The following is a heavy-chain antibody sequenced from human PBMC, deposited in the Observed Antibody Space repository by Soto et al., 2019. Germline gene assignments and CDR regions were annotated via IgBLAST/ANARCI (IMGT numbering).Heavy chain of an antibody. V-gene: IGHV3-23*01. CDR2: ISDDGDAT. CDR3: AKSLSTAVNYGMDV. J-gene: IGHJ6*02. Sequence: EVQLLESGGGLVQPGGSLRLSCGASGFTFSDNAMTWVRQAPGKGLEWVSSISDDGDATYYADSVKGRFTISRENSKNTLFLQMNSLGAEDTAVYYCAKSLSTAVNYGMDVCGQGTSVTVSS. D-gene: IGHD2-2*01. CDR1: GFTFSDNA.